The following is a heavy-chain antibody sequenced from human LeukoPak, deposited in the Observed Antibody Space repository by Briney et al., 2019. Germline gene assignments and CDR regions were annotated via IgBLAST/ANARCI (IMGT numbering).Heavy chain of an antibody. V-gene: IGHV3-30-3*01. Sequence: PGRSLRLSCAASGFTFSSYAMHWARQAPGKGLEWVAVISYDGSNKYYADSVKGRFTISRDNSKNTLYLQMNSLRAEDTAVYYCARAVAGYYFDYWGQGTLVTVSS. D-gene: IGHD6-19*01. J-gene: IGHJ4*02. CDR3: ARAVAGYYFDY. CDR1: GFTFSSYA. CDR2: ISYDGSNK.